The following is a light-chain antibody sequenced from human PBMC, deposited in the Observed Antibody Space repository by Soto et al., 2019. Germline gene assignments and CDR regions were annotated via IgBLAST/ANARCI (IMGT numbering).Light chain of an antibody. CDR2: DAS. V-gene: IGKV3-11*01. CDR3: QERNNCPSTYT. CDR1: QSFSSY. J-gene: IGKJ2*01. Sequence: EIVLTQSPATLSLSPGERATLSCRASQSFSSYLAWYQQKPGQAPRLLIYDASNRATGIPARFSGSGSGTDFTPTTRGLEPKDFAVYYCQERNNCPSTYTFGQDTRLEIK.